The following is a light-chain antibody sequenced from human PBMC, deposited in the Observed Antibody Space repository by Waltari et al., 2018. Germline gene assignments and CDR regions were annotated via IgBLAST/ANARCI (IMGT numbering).Light chain of an antibody. J-gene: IGKJ1*01. CDR3: QQYYGTPPT. CDR1: QIVLYSSNNKNY. CDR2: WAS. Sequence: DIVMTQSPDSLAVSLGERATINCKSSQIVLYSSNNKNYLAWYQQKPGRPPKLLIYWASTRESGVPDRFSGSGSGTDFTLTISSLQAEDVAVYYCQQYYGTPPTFGQGTKVEIK. V-gene: IGKV4-1*01.